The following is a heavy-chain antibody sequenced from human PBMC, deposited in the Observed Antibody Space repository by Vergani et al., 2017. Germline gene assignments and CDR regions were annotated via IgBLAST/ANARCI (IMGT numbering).Heavy chain of an antibody. Sequence: EVQLVESGGGLVKPGGSLRLSCAASGFTFSSYSMNWVRQAPGKGLEWVSAITGSGGNTYYTDSVKGRFTISRDNSRNTVFLQMSSLRADDTAVYYCARVPSGTTKELDYWGQGTLVTVSS. CDR3: ARVPSGTTKELDY. V-gene: IGHV3-21*04. D-gene: IGHD1-1*01. CDR2: ITGSGGNT. CDR1: GFTFSSYS. J-gene: IGHJ4*02.